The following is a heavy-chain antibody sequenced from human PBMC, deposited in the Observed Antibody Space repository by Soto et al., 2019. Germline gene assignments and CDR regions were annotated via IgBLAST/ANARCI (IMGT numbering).Heavy chain of an antibody. CDR1: GFTFSDYH. CDR3: VGSLKY. D-gene: IGHD6-13*01. CDR2: ARNDPRARTT. J-gene: IGHJ4*02. Sequence: EMQLVESGGGLVQPGGSLRLSCAASGFTFSDYHMEWVRQAPGKGLEWIGRARNDPRARTTQHAASVRGRFITSRDDSESSLYLQMNSLKTEDTAVYYCVGSLKYWGQGTLVTVSS. V-gene: IGHV3-72*01.